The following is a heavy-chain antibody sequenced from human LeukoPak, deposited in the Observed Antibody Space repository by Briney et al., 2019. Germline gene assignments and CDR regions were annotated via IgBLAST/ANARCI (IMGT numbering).Heavy chain of an antibody. CDR2: IKQDGSEK. D-gene: IGHD4-17*01. V-gene: IGHV3-7*03. CDR1: GFTFSSYW. CDR3: ARGQTTVTN. J-gene: IGHJ4*02. Sequence: GGSLRLSCAASGFTFSSYWMSWVRLAPGKGLEWVANIKQDGSEKYYVDSVKGRFTISRDNAKNSLYLQMNSLRAEDTAVCFCARGQTTVTNWGQGTLVTVSS.